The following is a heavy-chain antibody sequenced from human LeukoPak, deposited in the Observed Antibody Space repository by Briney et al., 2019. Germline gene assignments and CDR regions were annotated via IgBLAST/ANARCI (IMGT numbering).Heavy chain of an antibody. D-gene: IGHD3-22*01. CDR2: IIPIFGTA. V-gene: IGHV1-69*05. J-gene: IGHJ4*02. CDR3: AREFEYYYDSSGWNYFDY. Sequence: SVKVSCKASGGTFSSYAISWVRQAPGQGLEWTGGIIPIFGTANYAQKFQGRVTITTDESTSTAYMELSSLRSEDTAVYYCAREFEYYYDSSGWNYFDYWGQGTLVTVSS. CDR1: GGTFSSYA.